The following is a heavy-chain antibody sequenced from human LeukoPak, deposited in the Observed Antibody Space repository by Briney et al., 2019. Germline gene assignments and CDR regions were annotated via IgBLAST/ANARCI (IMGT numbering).Heavy chain of an antibody. J-gene: IGHJ4*02. D-gene: IGHD1-26*01. CDR1: GYSISSGYY. CDR3: ARDSVGATDY. Sequence: SETLSLTCTVSGYSISSGYYWGWIRQPPGKGLEWIGSIYHSGSTYYNPSLKSRVTISVDTSKNQFSLKLSSVTAADTAVYYCARDSVGATDYWGQGTLVTVSS. CDR2: IYHSGST. V-gene: IGHV4-38-2*02.